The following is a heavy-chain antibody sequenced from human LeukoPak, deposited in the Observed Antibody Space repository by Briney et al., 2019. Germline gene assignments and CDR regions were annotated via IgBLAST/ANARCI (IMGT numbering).Heavy chain of an antibody. Sequence: PGGSLRLSCAASGFTFSDYYMSWIRQAPGKGLEWVSYISSSGSTIYYADSVKGRFTISRDNAKNSLYLQMNSLRAEDTAVYYCARVMDIVVVPAAIWPDYWGQGTLVTVSS. CDR1: GFTFSDYY. CDR2: ISSSGSTI. V-gene: IGHV3-11*04. CDR3: ARVMDIVVVPAAIWPDY. D-gene: IGHD2-2*03. J-gene: IGHJ4*02.